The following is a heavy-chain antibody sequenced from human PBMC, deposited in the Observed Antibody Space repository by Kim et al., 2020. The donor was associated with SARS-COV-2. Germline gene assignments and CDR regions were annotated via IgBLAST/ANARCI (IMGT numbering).Heavy chain of an antibody. J-gene: IGHJ5*02. D-gene: IGHD3-10*01. Sequence: SETLSLTCAVSGGSISSGGYSWSWIRQPPGKGLEWIGYIYHSGSTYYNPSLKSRVTISVDRSKNQFSLKLSSVTAADTAVYYCARAVRYGGLEFDPWGQGTLVTVSS. CDR2: IYHSGST. CDR3: ARAVRYGGLEFDP. CDR1: GGSISSGGYS. V-gene: IGHV4-30-2*01.